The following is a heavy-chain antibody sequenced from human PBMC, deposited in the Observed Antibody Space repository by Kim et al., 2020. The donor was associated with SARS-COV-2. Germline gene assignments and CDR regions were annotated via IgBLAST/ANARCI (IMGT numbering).Heavy chain of an antibody. V-gene: IGHV1-69*13. D-gene: IGHD3-10*01. J-gene: IGHJ4*02. CDR2: IIPIFGTA. Sequence: SVKVSCKASGGTFSSYAISWVRQAPGQGLEWMGGIIPIFGTANYAQKFQGRVTITADESTSTAYMELSSLRSEDTAVYYCAGGLLSFHRPKYYFDYWGQGTLVTVSS. CDR1: GGTFSSYA. CDR3: AGGLLSFHRPKYYFDY.